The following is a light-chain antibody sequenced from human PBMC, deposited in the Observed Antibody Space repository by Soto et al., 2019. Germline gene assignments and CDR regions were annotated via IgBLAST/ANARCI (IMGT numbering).Light chain of an antibody. Sequence: EKLMSQSPATLSVSPGERVTLSCRASQNIHNHMSWFLQKPGQTPRLLIYDTSARATGVPARFSGSRSGPEFTLTINSLQSEDFAIYYCQRYNNWPLTFGGGTKVDIK. V-gene: IGKV3-15*01. J-gene: IGKJ4*01. CDR3: QRYNNWPLT. CDR2: DTS. CDR1: QNIHNH.